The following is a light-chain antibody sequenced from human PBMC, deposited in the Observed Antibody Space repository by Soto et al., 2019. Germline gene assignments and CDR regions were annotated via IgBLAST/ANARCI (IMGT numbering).Light chain of an antibody. CDR3: CSYTTSNTRQIV. Sequence: QSVLTQPPSVSGAPGQRVTISCTGSSSNIGAYNYVSWYQQHPGTAPKFMIYDVSNRPSGVSNRFSGSKSGNTASLTISGLQAEDEADYYCCSYTTSNTRQIVFGTGTKVTVL. J-gene: IGLJ1*01. V-gene: IGLV2-14*01. CDR2: DVS. CDR1: SSNIGAYNY.